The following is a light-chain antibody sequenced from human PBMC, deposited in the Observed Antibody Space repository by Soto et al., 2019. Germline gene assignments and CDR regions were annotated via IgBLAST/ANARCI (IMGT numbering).Light chain of an antibody. Sequence: VFTQSASTLALAPGGRTFLSCRAIQFLSSSLAWYQQIPGQPPRLLIYDSTNRAAGIPARFSGSRSGTDFTLTISRVEPEDFAMYYCHHRNQFGQGTRLVIK. V-gene: IGKV3-11*01. J-gene: IGKJ5*01. CDR2: DST. CDR3: HHRNQ. CDR1: QFLSSS.